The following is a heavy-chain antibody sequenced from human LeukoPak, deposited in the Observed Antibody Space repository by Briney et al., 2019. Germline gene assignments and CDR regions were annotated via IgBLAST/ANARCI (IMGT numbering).Heavy chain of an antibody. CDR3: ARGGSGYYFRGHPPMDNWFDP. CDR1: GGTFSSYA. CDR2: IIPIFGTA. D-gene: IGHD3-22*01. Sequence: EASVKVSCKASGGTFSSYAISWVRQAPGQGLEWMGGIIPIFGTANYAQKSQGRVTITADESTSTAYMELSSLRSEDTAVYYCARGGSGYYFRGHPPMDNWFDPWGQGTLVTVSS. V-gene: IGHV1-69*01. J-gene: IGHJ5*02.